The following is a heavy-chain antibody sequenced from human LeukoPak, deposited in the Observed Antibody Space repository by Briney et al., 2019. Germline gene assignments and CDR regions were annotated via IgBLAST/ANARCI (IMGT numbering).Heavy chain of an antibody. CDR1: GFTFSSYS. CDR2: ISSSSSYI. V-gene: IGHV3-21*01. D-gene: IGHD1-1*01. J-gene: IGHJ3*02. Sequence: GGSLRLSCAAAGFTFSSYSINWVRQAPGKGLEWVSFISSSSSYIYYADSVKGRFTISRDNAKNSLSLQMNSLRAEDTAVYYCARVKAYNRNDALDIWGQGTMVTISS. CDR3: ARVKAYNRNDALDI.